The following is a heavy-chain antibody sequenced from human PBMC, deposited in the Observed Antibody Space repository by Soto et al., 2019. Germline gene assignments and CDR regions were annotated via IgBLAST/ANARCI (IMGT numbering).Heavy chain of an antibody. J-gene: IGHJ5*02. CDR3: ARAEGDSSTWGLFAP. Sequence: QVQLQESGPGLVKPSQTLSLTCTVSGASISSGFYYWTCIRQLQGKGLEWIGYIYYRGSTYYNPSLKSRLTMSIDTSKNQFSLKLTSVTAADTAVYYCARAEGDSSTWGLFAPWGQFTLVAVSS. CDR1: GASISSGFYY. CDR2: IYYRGST. D-gene: IGHD2-2*01. V-gene: IGHV4-31*03.